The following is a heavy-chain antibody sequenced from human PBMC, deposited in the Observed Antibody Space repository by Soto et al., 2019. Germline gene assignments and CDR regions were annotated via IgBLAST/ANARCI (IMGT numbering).Heavy chain of an antibody. D-gene: IGHD1-26*01. J-gene: IGHJ4*02. V-gene: IGHV4-4*07. CDR3: ATIVGANDY. CDR1: RASIYTYS. Sequence: SETLSLTCTVSRASIYTYSWTWIRQPAGKGLQWIGHIYSSGSANYSPSLKSRVSMSVDSSKNQISLKLTSVTAADTAVYYCATIVGANDYWGQGTLVTVSS. CDR2: IYSSGSA.